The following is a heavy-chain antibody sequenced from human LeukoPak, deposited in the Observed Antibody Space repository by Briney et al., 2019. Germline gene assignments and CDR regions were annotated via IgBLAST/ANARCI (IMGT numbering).Heavy chain of an antibody. CDR2: FYYSGST. CDR3: ARSLLAFDY. V-gene: IGHV4-39*01. CDR1: GDSITGSSYY. Sequence: PSETLSLTCTVSGDSITGSSYYWGWIRQPPGKRLEWIGSFYYSGSTYYNPSLKSRITISVGTSKNQFSLKLSSVTAADTAVYYCARSLLAFDYWGQGTLVTVSS. D-gene: IGHD2-8*02. J-gene: IGHJ4*02.